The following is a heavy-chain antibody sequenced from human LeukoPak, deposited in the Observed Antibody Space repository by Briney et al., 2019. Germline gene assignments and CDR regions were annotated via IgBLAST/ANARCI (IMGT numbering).Heavy chain of an antibody. V-gene: IGHV4-59*08. CDR2: IYYSGSA. D-gene: IGHD3-22*01. J-gene: IGHJ3*02. CDR1: GGSISSYY. CDR3: ARGTHGNYDSGASDI. Sequence: PSETLYLTCTVSGGSISSYYWSWIRQPPGKGLEWIGYIYYSGSANYNPSLKSRVTISVDTSKNQFSLRLSSVTAADTAVYYCARGTHGNYDSGASDIWGQGTMVTVSS.